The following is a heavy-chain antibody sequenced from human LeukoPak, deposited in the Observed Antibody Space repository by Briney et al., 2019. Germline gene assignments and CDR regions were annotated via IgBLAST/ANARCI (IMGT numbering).Heavy chain of an antibody. CDR1: GYTFTSYD. V-gene: IGHV1-8*01. CDR2: MNPNSGNT. D-gene: IGHD2-2*02. CDR3: ARGVYCSSTSCSTGVMGY. J-gene: IGHJ4*02. Sequence: ASVKVSCKASGYTFTSYDINWVRQATGQGLEWMGWMNPNSGNTGYAQKFQGRVTMTRNTSISTAYMGLSSLRSEDTAVYYCARGVYCSSTSCSTGVMGYWGQGTLVTVSS.